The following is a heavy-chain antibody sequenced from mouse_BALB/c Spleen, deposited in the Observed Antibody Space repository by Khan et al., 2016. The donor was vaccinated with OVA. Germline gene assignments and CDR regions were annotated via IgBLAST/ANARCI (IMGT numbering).Heavy chain of an antibody. D-gene: IGHD1-1*01. CDR2: INPSTAYT. J-gene: IGHJ2*01. CDR3: ARRGLRWDFDY. V-gene: IGHV1-7*01. CDR1: GYTFINYW. Sequence: QVQLQQSGAELAKPGASVKMSCKASGYTFINYWILWVKQRPGQGLGWIGYINPSTAYTEYNQNFKDKATLTADKSSRTAYMQLSSLTSEDSAVYYCARRGLRWDFDYWGQGTTLTVSS.